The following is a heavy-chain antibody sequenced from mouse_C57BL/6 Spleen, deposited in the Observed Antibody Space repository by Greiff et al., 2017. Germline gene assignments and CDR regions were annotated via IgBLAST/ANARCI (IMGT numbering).Heavy chain of an antibody. D-gene: IGHD2-3*01. J-gene: IGHJ4*01. CDR2: ISSGSSTI. Sequence: EVKVEESGGGLVKPGGSLKLSCAASGFTFSDYGMHWVRQAPEKGLEWVAYISSGSSTIYYADTVKGRFTISRDNAKNTLFLQMTSLRSEDTAMYYCARWYDQAMDYWGQGTSVTVSS. V-gene: IGHV5-17*01. CDR1: GFTFSDYG. CDR3: ARWYDQAMDY.